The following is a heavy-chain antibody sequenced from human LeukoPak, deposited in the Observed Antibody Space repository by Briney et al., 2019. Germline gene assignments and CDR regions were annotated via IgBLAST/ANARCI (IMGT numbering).Heavy chain of an antibody. CDR2: IKKDGSEK. CDR3: MMSLTAHYYYGLDV. J-gene: IGHJ6*02. V-gene: IGHV3-7*02. Sequence: PGGSLRLSCAASGFTFGSYWMSWVRQAPGKGLEWVANIKKDGSEKYYVDSVKGRFTISRDNAKNSLFLQMNSLRADDTAVYHCMMSLTAHYYYGLDVWGQGTTVTVS. D-gene: IGHD2-21*02. CDR1: GFTFGSYW.